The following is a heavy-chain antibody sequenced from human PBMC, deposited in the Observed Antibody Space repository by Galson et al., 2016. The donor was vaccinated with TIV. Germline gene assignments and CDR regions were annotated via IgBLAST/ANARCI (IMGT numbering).Heavy chain of an antibody. J-gene: IGHJ4*02. Sequence: TLSLTCAVSGGSISRGDYFWSWIRQPPGKGLEWIGHTSYSGNTYYKSSLKGRLFISLDTSKNLFSLSLNSVTAADTAVYYCARARRVARVVVPATGTAIEYWGQGKLVTVS. D-gene: IGHD2-15*01. CDR1: GGSISRGDYF. V-gene: IGHV4-30-4*01. CDR3: ARARRVARVVVPATGTAIEY. CDR2: TSYSGNT.